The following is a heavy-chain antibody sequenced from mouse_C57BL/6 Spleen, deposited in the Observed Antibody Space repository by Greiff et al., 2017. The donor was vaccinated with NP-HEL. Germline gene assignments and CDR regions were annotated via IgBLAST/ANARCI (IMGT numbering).Heavy chain of an antibody. Sequence: EVKLMESGGGLVKPGGSLKLSCAASGFTFSDYGMHWVRQAPEKGLEWVAYISSGSSTIYYADTVKGRFTISRDNAKNTLFLQMTSLRSEDTAMYYCARTAAHAVYYYAMDYWGQGTSVTVSS. J-gene: IGHJ4*01. CDR2: ISSGSSTI. D-gene: IGHD3-2*02. CDR1: GFTFSDYG. CDR3: ARTAAHAVYYYAMDY. V-gene: IGHV5-17*01.